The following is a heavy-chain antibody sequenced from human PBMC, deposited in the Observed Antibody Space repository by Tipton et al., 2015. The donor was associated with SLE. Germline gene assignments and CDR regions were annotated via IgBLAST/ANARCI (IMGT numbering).Heavy chain of an antibody. Sequence: TLSLTCAVYGGSFSGYYWSWIRQPPGKGLEWIGEINHSGSTNYNPSLKSRVTISVDTSKNQFSLKLSSVTAADTAVYYCARDRGWDAFDIWGQGTMVTVSS. J-gene: IGHJ3*02. CDR1: GGSFSGYY. CDR3: ARDRGWDAFDI. CDR2: INHSGST. V-gene: IGHV4-34*01. D-gene: IGHD6-19*01.